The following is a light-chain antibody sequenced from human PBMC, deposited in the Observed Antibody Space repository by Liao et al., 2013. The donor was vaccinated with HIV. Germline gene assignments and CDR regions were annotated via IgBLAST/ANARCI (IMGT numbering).Light chain of an antibody. CDR3: QAWDSGTAV. CDR2: KDS. Sequence: SYELTQPPSVSVAPGKTARITCGRNNIGSNSVHWYQQKPGQAPVLVISKDSDRPSGIPERFSGSNSRNTAILTIRGTQVMDEADYYCQAWDSGTAVFGGGTKLTVL. V-gene: IGLV3-21*01. J-gene: IGLJ3*02. CDR1: NIGSNS.